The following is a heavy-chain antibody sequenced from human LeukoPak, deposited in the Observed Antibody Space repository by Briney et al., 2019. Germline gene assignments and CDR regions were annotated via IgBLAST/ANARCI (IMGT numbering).Heavy chain of an antibody. J-gene: IGHJ4*02. V-gene: IGHV3-9*01. CDR1: GFNFDQYA. Sequence: PGRSLRLSCAASGFNFDQYATCCVRQGPGKGLEWVTGITWNSGTIAYADSVKGRFTISRDNAKSSLYLQMNSLRTEDTALYCCVRSVGSDWGHFDFRGQGTLVTVSS. D-gene: IGHD7-27*01. CDR3: VRSVGSDWGHFDF. CDR2: ITWNSGTI.